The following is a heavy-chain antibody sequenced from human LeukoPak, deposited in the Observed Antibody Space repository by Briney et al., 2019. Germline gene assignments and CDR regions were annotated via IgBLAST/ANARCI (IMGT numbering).Heavy chain of an antibody. CDR2: IKHDGSEK. J-gene: IGHJ4*02. Sequence: PGGSLRLSCAASGFTFDRYWMSWVRQAPGKGLEWVANIKHDGSEKNFVDSVKGRFTISRDNAENSLFLQMNSLRADDTAVYFCARQPIYEAYFDFWGQGTLVTVSS. V-gene: IGHV3-7*01. D-gene: IGHD3-16*01. CDR3: ARQPIYEAYFDF. CDR1: GFTFDRYW.